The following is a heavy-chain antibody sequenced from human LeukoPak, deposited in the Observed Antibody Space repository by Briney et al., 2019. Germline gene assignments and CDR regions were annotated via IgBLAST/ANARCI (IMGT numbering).Heavy chain of an antibody. Sequence: PGGSLRLSCAASGFTFSSYAMSWVRQAPGKGLEWVSPITGSGGNTYYADSVKGRFTISRDNSKNTLYLQMNSLRAEDTAIYYCAKESPVAATGRSWFDPWGQGTLVTVSS. CDR3: AKESPVAATGRSWFDP. D-gene: IGHD6-13*01. CDR2: ITGSGGNT. J-gene: IGHJ5*02. V-gene: IGHV3-23*01. CDR1: GFTFSSYA.